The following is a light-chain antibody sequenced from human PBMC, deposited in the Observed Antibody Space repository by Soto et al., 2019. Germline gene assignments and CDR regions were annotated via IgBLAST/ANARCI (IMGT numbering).Light chain of an antibody. CDR1: SSDVGGYNY. CDR3: SSYTSSDTPYV. CDR2: VVS. Sequence: QSVLTQPASVSGSPGQSITISCTGPSSDVGGYNYVSWYQQHPDKAPKLMIYVVSNRPSGVSNRFSGSKSGNTASLPISGLQAEDEADYFCSSYTSSDTPYVFGTGTKLTVL. V-gene: IGLV2-14*01. J-gene: IGLJ1*01.